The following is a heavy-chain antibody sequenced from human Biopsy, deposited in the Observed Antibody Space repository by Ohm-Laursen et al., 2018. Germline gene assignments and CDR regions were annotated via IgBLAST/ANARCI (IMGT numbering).Heavy chain of an antibody. CDR1: GFNFSAYG. CDR3: AKDGGQWLGGAFDI. V-gene: IGHV3-30*18. J-gene: IGHJ3*02. D-gene: IGHD6-19*01. CDR2: IAHDGSNK. Sequence: RSLRLSCTASGFNFSAYGMHWVRQPPGKGLEWLAVIAHDGSNKYYAESVKGRFTISRDRSRDTVHLQMNSLRYEDTALYYCAKDGGQWLGGAFDIWGHGTMVSVSS.